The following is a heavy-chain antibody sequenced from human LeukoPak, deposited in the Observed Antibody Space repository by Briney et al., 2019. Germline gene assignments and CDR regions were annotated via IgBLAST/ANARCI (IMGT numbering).Heavy chain of an antibody. CDR1: GGTFSSYA. J-gene: IGHJ5*02. Sequence: SVKVSCKASGGTFSSYAISWVRQAPGQGLEWMGGIIPIFGTANYAQKFQGRVTITTDESTSTAYMELSSLSFEDTAVYYCARGGGNCYDSSGSLPRGFDPWGQGTLVTVSS. CDR2: IIPIFGTA. D-gene: IGHD3-22*01. V-gene: IGHV1-69*05. CDR3: ARGGGNCYDSSGSLPRGFDP.